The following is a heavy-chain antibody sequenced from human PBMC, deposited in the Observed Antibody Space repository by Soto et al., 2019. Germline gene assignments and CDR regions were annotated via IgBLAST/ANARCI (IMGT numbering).Heavy chain of an antibody. CDR2: INHSGNT. J-gene: IGHJ4*02. CDR3: ERNNVSGRTIAGAAEF. V-gene: IGHV4-34*01. Sequence: PSETLSLTCAVYGKSLSGYYWSWIRQPPGKALEWIGEINHSGNTNYNPSLKSRVTISVDTSKNQLFLNLTSVTAADTAMYYCERNNVSGRTIAGAAEFWGQGTLVTVSS. D-gene: IGHD1-26*01. CDR1: GKSLSGYY.